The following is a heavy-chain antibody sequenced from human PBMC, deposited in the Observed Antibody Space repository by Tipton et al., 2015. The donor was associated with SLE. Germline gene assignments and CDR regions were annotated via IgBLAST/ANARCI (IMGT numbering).Heavy chain of an antibody. J-gene: IGHJ6*04. CDR1: GGSFSGYY. CDR2: IYHSGTT. D-gene: IGHD2-15*01. CDR3: ARGVGMDV. Sequence: TLSLTCAVYGGSFSGYYWSWIRQSPGRGLEWIGYIYHSGTTTYNPSLKSRVTISVDTSKNQFSLMVSSVTATDTAMYYCARGVGMDVWGEGTTVTVSS. V-gene: IGHV4-34*01.